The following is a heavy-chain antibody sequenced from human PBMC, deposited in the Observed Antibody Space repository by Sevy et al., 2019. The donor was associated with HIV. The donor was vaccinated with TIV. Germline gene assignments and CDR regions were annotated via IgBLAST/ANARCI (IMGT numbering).Heavy chain of an antibody. CDR2: IVVGSGNT. CDR1: GFTFTSSA. Sequence: ASVKVSCKASGFTFTSSAVQWVRQARGQRLEWIGWIVVGSGNTNYAQKFQERVTITRDMSTSTAYMELRSLRSEDTAVYYCAAALGYCSGGSCPGGGDYWGQGTLVTVSS. D-gene: IGHD2-15*01. J-gene: IGHJ4*02. V-gene: IGHV1-58*01. CDR3: AAALGYCSGGSCPGGGDY.